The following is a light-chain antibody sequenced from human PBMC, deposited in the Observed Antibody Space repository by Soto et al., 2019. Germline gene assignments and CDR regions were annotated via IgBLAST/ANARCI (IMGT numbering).Light chain of an antibody. V-gene: IGLV1-44*01. J-gene: IGLJ3*02. CDR3: AAWDDSLNGWV. Sequence: QSVLTQPPSASGTPGQRVTISCTGSNSNIGNNLVNWYQQLPGTAPKLVIFSNNQRPSGVPDRVSGSKSGTSASLAITGLQSEDEADYYCAAWDDSLNGWVFGGGTKVTVL. CDR1: NSNIGNNL. CDR2: SNN.